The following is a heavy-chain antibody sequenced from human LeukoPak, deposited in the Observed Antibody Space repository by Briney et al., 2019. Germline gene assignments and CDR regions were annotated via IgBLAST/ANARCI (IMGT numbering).Heavy chain of an antibody. Sequence: SETLSLTCTVSGGSISSYYWSWIRQPAGKGLEWIGRIYTSGSTNYNASLKSRVTMSVDMSKNQFSLKLSSVTAADTAVYYCARGSIKGTKYYFDYWGQGTLVTVSS. CDR1: GGSISSYY. V-gene: IGHV4-4*07. CDR3: ARGSIKGTKYYFDY. D-gene: IGHD2-8*01. J-gene: IGHJ4*02. CDR2: IYTSGST.